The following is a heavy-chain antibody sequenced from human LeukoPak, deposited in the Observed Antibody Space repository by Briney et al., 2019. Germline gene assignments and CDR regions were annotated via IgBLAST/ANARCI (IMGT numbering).Heavy chain of an antibody. D-gene: IGHD1-26*01. CDR1: EFSVGSNY. V-gene: IGHV3-66*01. CDR3: AREGSGSYS. J-gene: IGHJ4*02. Sequence: PGGSLRLSCAASEFSVGSNYMTWVRQAPGKGLEWVSLIYSGGSTYYTDSVKGRFTISRDNANNSVYLQMNSLRVEDTAVYYCAREGSGSYSWGQGTLVTVSS. CDR2: IYSGGST.